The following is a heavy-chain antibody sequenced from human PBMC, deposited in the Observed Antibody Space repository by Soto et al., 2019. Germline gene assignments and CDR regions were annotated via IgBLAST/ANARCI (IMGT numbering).Heavy chain of an antibody. CDR1: GFTFSNAW. Sequence: EVQLVESGGGLVKPGGSLRLSCAASGFTFSNAWMSWVRQAPGKGLEWVGRIKSKTDGGTTDYAAPVKGRFTISRDDSKNTLYLQMNSLKTEDTAVYYCKSGGSYYGVDYWGQGTLVTVSS. D-gene: IGHD1-26*01. CDR2: IKSKTDGGTT. J-gene: IGHJ4*02. V-gene: IGHV3-15*01. CDR3: KSGGSYYGVDY.